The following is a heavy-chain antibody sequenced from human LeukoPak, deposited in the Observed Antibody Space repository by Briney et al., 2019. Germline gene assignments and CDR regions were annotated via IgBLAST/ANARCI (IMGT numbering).Heavy chain of an antibody. Sequence: GRSLRLSCAASGFTFSSYAMHWVRQAPGKGLEWVAVISYDGSNKYYADSVKGRFTISRDNSKNTLYLQMNSLRAKDTAVYYCARDFSGKIYDSRLDYWGQGTLVTVSS. CDR3: ARDFSGKIYDSRLDY. V-gene: IGHV3-30*04. CDR2: ISYDGSNK. J-gene: IGHJ4*02. D-gene: IGHD2/OR15-2a*01. CDR1: GFTFSSYA.